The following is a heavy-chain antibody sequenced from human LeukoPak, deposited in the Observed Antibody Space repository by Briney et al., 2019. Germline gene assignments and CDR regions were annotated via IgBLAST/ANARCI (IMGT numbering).Heavy chain of an antibody. CDR2: INPNSGGT. CDR3: AREYYDFWSGPNWFGP. D-gene: IGHD3-3*01. CDR1: GYTFTGYY. Sequence: ASVKVSCKASGYTFTGYYMHWVRQAPGQGLEWMGRINPNSGGTNYAQKFQGRVTMTRDTSISTAYMELSRLRSDDTAVYYCAREYYDFWSGPNWFGPWGQGTLVTVSS. J-gene: IGHJ5*02. V-gene: IGHV1-2*06.